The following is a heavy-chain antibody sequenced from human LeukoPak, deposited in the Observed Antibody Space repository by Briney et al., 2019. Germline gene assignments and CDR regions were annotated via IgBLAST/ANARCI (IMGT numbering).Heavy chain of an antibody. Sequence: GASVKVSCKASGYTFTGYYMHWVRQAPGQGLEWMGWINPNSGGTNYAQKFQGRVTITRDTSASTAYMELSSLRSEDTAVYYCARQWFGELWVFDYWGQGTLVTVSS. V-gene: IGHV1-2*02. J-gene: IGHJ4*02. D-gene: IGHD3-10*01. CDR3: ARQWFGELWVFDY. CDR1: GYTFTGYY. CDR2: INPNSGGT.